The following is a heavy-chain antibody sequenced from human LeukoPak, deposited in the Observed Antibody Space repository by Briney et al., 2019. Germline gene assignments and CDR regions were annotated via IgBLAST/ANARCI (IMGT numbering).Heavy chain of an antibody. J-gene: IGHJ4*02. D-gene: IGHD3-3*01. CDR1: GYSISGGYY. Sequence: SETLSLTCAVSGYSISGGYYWGWIRQPPGKGLEWIGSTYLSGSTYYNPSLKSRVTISVDTSKNQFSLKLSSVTAADTAVYYCARPYYDFWSGYFLYWGQGTLVTVSS. CDR2: TYLSGST. V-gene: IGHV4-38-2*01. CDR3: ARPYYDFWSGYFLY.